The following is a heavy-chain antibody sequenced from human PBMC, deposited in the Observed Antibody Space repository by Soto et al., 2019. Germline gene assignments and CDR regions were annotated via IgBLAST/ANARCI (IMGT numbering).Heavy chain of an antibody. J-gene: IGHJ4*02. Sequence: QVQLVQSGAEVKKPGASVKVSCKASGYTFTSYAMHWVRQAPGQRLEWMGWINAGNGNTKYSQKFQGRVTITRDTSASTAYMELRSLRSEDIAFSYCASRPSGSDGSGDYWGQGTLVTVSS. D-gene: IGHD5-12*01. CDR2: INAGNGNT. V-gene: IGHV1-3*01. CDR3: ASRPSGSDGSGDY. CDR1: GYTFTSYA.